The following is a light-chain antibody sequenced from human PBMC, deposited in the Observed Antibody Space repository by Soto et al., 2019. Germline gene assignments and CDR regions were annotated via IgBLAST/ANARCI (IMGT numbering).Light chain of an antibody. CDR3: HQYNNWRT. Sequence: EVVLTQSPATLSVSPGERATLSCRASQSVSTNLAWYQQRPGQAPRLLIYGASARATGIPARFSGSGSGTEFTLTISSLQSEDFAVYYCHQYNNWRTFGQGTRL. CDR1: QSVSTN. CDR2: GAS. V-gene: IGKV3-15*01. J-gene: IGKJ5*01.